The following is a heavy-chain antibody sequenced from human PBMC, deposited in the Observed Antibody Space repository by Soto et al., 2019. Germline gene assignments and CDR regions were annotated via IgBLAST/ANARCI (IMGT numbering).Heavy chain of an antibody. Sequence: LRLSCAASGFTFSSYDMHWVRQATGKGLEWVSAIGTAGDTYYPGSVKGRFTISRENAKNSLYLQMNSLRAGDTAVYYCARVVPRYYYMDVWGKGTTVTVSS. J-gene: IGHJ6*03. CDR2: IGTAGDT. CDR1: GFTFSSYD. V-gene: IGHV3-13*01. CDR3: ARVVPRYYYMDV.